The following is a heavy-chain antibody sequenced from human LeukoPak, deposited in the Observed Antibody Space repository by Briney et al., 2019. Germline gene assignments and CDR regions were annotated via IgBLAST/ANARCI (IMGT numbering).Heavy chain of an antibody. CDR3: AKERPSGAGQEYYFDY. D-gene: IGHD6-19*01. J-gene: IGHJ4*02. Sequence: PGGSLRLSCAASGFTFSRYDMDWVRQAAGKGMEWETLIAYDGSNKYYGDSVKGRFTISRDNSKNMLYLQMSSLRAEDTAVYYCAKERPSGAGQEYYFDYWGQGTLVTVSS. CDR2: IAYDGSNK. CDR1: GFTFSRYD. V-gene: IGHV3-30*02.